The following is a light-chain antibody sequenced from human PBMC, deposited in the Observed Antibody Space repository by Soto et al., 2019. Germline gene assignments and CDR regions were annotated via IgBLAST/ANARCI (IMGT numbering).Light chain of an antibody. Sequence: ETVLTKSPDPLALSPGERATLSCRASQSVRSSYLAWYQQEPGQDPRLLIYGASSRATGISDRFRGSGSGTAFTLPISRLEPEDFAVYYCPLYGSPPLYTFGLGTQLEIK. CDR1: QSVRSSY. CDR2: GAS. CDR3: PLYGSPPLYT. J-gene: IGKJ2*01. V-gene: IGKV3-20*01.